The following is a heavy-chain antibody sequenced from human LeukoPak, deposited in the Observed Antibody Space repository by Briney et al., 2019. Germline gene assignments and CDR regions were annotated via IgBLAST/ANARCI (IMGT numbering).Heavy chain of an antibody. V-gene: IGHV3-30*04. D-gene: IGHD2-2*01. CDR1: GFTISTTA. CDR2: ISFDGDAK. Sequence: GRSLRLSCAASGFTISTTAMHWVRQAPGKGLEWVAVISFDGDAKYYADSVKGRFTISRDISTSTLYLQMNSLTGLDTAVYYCARAQLENCDITSCYVFDEWGQGTLVTVSS. CDR3: ARAQLENCDITSCYVFDE. J-gene: IGHJ4*02.